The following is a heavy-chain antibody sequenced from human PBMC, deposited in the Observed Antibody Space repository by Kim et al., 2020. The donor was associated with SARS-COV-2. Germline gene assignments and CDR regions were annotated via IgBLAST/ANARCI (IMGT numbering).Heavy chain of an antibody. V-gene: IGHV1-46*01. Sequence: NDVQKSQGRVTMTRDTSTSTVYVDLSSLTAEDTAVYYCARELPGTYNFDYWGQGTLVTVS. D-gene: IGHD1-20*01. CDR3: ARELPGTYNFDY. J-gene: IGHJ4*02.